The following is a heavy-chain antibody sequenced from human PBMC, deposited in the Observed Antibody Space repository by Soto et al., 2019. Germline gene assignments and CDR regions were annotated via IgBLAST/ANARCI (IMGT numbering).Heavy chain of an antibody. CDR2: IKSKTDGGTT. Sequence: GSLRLSCAASGFTFSNAWMSWVRQAPGKGLEWVGRIKSKTDGGTTDYAAPVKGRFTISRDDSKNTLYLQMNSLKTEDTAVYYCTTGGVSRAKYYYYGMDVWGQGTTVTVSS. V-gene: IGHV3-15*01. CDR3: TTGGVSRAKYYYYGMDV. J-gene: IGHJ6*02. CDR1: GFTFSNAW. D-gene: IGHD3-3*01.